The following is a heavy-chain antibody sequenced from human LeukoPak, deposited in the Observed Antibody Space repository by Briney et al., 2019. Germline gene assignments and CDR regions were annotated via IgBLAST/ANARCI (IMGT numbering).Heavy chain of an antibody. D-gene: IGHD6-13*01. CDR1: GGTFSTYA. V-gene: IGHV1-69*06. J-gene: IGHJ5*02. CDR2: IIPIFGTT. Sequence: GASVKVSCKASGGTFSTYAINWVRQAPGQGLEWMGRIIPIFGTTNYAQKFQGRVTITADKPTSTAYMELSSLRSEDTAVYYCATSIAADPNWFDPWGQGTLVTVSS. CDR3: ATSIAADPNWFDP.